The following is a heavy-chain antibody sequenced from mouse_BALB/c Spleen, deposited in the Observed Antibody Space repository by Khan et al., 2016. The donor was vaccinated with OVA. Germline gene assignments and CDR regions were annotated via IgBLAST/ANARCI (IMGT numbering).Heavy chain of an antibody. J-gene: IGHJ2*03. V-gene: IGHV1-87*01. CDR1: GYTFTSYW. CDR3: GRGTPSDY. Sequence: VQLQESGAELARPGASVKLSCKASGYTFTSYWMQWVKQRPGQGLEWIGAIYPGDGDTRYTQRFKGKATLTADKSSTPAYMQLSNLASEDSAVYYCGRGTPSDYWGQGTSLTVSS. CDR2: IYPGDGDT.